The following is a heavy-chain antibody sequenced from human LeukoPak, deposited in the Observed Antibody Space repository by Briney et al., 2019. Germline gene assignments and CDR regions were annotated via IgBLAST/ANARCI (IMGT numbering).Heavy chain of an antibody. J-gene: IGHJ3*02. CDR3: ARSEVLRYFDWLLPDAFDI. CDR1: GGSITSGGYY. D-gene: IGHD3-9*01. V-gene: IGHV4-61*08. Sequence: SQTLSLTCAVSGGSITSGGYYWSWIRQPPGKGLEWIGYIYYSGSTNYNPSLKSRVTISVDTSKNQFSLKLSSVTAADTAVYYCARSEVLRYFDWLLPDAFDIWGQGTMVTVSS. CDR2: IYYSGST.